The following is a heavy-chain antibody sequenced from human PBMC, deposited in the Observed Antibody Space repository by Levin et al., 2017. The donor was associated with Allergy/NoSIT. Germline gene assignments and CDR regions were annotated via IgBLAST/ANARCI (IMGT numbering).Heavy chain of an antibody. CDR3: ARQTGDLPSNWYFDL. CDR1: GDSISSSSYY. D-gene: IGHD7-27*01. V-gene: IGHV4-39*01. J-gene: IGHJ2*01. CDR2: ISYSGST. Sequence: PSETLSLTCTVSGDSISSSSYYWGWIRQPPGKGLEWIGSISYSGSTYYNPSLKSRVTISVDTSKNQFSLKLSSVTAADTAVYYCARQTGDLPSNWYFDLWGRGTLVTVSS.